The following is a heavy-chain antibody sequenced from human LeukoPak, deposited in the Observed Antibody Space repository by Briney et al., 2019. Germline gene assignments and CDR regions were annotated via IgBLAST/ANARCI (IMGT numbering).Heavy chain of an antibody. J-gene: IGHJ5*02. CDR3: ARTHPECSSTSCFGWFDP. Sequence: ASVKVSCKASGYTFTSYGISWVRQAPGQGLEWMGWISAYNGNTNYAQKLQGRVTMTTDTSTSTAYMELRSLRSDDTAVYYCARTHPECSSTSCFGWFDPWGQGTLVTVSS. V-gene: IGHV1-18*01. D-gene: IGHD2-2*01. CDR1: GYTFTSYG. CDR2: ISAYNGNT.